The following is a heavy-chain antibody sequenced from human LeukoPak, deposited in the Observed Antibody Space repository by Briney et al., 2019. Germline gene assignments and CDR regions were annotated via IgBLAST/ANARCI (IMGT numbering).Heavy chain of an antibody. Sequence: HPGGSLRLSCAASGFTVSSNYMSWVRQAPGKGLEWVSVIYSGGSTYYADSVKGRFTISRDNSKNTLYLQMNSLRAEDTAVYYCARHGEFDAFDIWGQGTMVSVSS. V-gene: IGHV3-53*01. J-gene: IGHJ3*02. CDR3: ARHGEFDAFDI. CDR1: GFTVSSNY. CDR2: IYSGGST. D-gene: IGHD3-10*01.